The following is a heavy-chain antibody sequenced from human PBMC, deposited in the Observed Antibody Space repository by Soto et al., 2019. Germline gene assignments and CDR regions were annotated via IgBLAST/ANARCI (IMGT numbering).Heavy chain of an antibody. D-gene: IGHD3-3*01. CDR2: MNPNSGNT. J-gene: IGHJ4*02. V-gene: IGHV1-8*01. CDR1: GYTFTSYD. Sequence: ASVKVSCKASGYTFTSYDINWVRQATGQGLEWMGWMNPNSGNTVYAQKFQGRVTMTRNTSRSTAYMELSSLRSEDTAVYYCARGGVFFCAGRTNPFAYWGQGTLGTVS. CDR3: ARGGVFFCAGRTNPFAY.